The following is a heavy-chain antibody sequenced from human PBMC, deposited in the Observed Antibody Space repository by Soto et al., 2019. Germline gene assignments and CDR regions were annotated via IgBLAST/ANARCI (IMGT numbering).Heavy chain of an antibody. CDR1: GGSISSSSYY. CDR2: IYYSGST. V-gene: IGHV4-39*01. J-gene: IGHJ6*02. CDR3: ARPIWFGEGTMDV. Sequence: PSETLSLTCTVSGGSISSSSYYWGWIRQPPGKGLEWIGGIYYSGSTYYNPSLKSRVTISVDTSKNQFSLKLSSVTAADTAVYYCARPIWFGEGTMDVWGQGTTVTVSS. D-gene: IGHD3-10*01.